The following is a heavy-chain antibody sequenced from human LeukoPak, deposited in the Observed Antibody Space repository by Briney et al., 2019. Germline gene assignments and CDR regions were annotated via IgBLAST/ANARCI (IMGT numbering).Heavy chain of an antibody. J-gene: IGHJ3*02. CDR2: IYYSGST. Sequence: PSETLSLTCTVSGGSISSYYWSWIRQPPGKGLEWSGYIYYSGSTNYNPSLKSRVTISVDTSKNQFSLKLSSVTAADTGVYYCARRPIRGYDSSGYYRGDAFDIWGQGTMVTVSS. D-gene: IGHD3-22*01. V-gene: IGHV4-59*01. CDR3: ARRPIRGYDSSGYYRGDAFDI. CDR1: GGSISSYY.